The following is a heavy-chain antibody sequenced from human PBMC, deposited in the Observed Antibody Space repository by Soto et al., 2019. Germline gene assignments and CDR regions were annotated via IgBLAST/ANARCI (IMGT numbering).Heavy chain of an antibody. D-gene: IGHD4-17*01. CDR3: TRAGGPVDYGGYVGTYYFDF. CDR2: VNPNSGDT. J-gene: IGHJ4*02. V-gene: IGHV1-2*02. Sequence: GASVKVSCKASGYTFTGYYMHCVRQAPGQGLEWMGWVNPNSGDTIYAQKFLGRVTMTRDTSINTAYMELRGLRSDDTALYYCTRAGGPVDYGGYVGTYYFDFWGQGTLVTVSS. CDR1: GYTFTGYY.